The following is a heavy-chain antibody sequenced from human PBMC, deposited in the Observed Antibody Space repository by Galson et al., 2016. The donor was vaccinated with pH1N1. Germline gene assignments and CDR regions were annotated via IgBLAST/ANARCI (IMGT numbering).Heavy chain of an antibody. CDR1: GFTFTSYA. D-gene: IGHD5-12*01. J-gene: IGHJ4*02. CDR2: ILYDGTNE. Sequence: SLRLSCVASGFTFTSYAMHWVRQAPGKGLEWVAGILYDGTNEYYADSVKGRFTISRDKTQSTVYLQMNSLRTEDTAVYYCARDSEYSGHEGFHWAQGTLVIVSS. CDR3: ARDSEYSGHEGFH. V-gene: IGHV3-30*04.